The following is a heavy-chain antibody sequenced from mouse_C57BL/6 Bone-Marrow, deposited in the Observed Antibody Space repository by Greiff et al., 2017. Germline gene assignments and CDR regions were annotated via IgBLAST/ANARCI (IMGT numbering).Heavy chain of an antibody. Sequence: EVQGVESGGGLVKPGGSLKLSCAASGFTFSDYGMHWVRQAPVKGLEWVAYISSGSSTIYYADTVKGRFTISRDNATNTLFLQMTSLRSEDTAMYYCARPYYGNHLCYAMDYWGQGTSVTVSS. V-gene: IGHV5-17*01. J-gene: IGHJ4*01. CDR1: GFTFSDYG. D-gene: IGHD2-1*01. CDR2: ISSGSSTI. CDR3: ARPYYGNHLCYAMDY.